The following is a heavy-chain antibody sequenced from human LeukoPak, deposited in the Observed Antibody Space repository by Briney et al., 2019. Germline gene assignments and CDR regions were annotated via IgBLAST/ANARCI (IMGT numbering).Heavy chain of an antibody. V-gene: IGHV4-34*01. J-gene: IGHJ5*02. D-gene: IGHD3-9*01. Sequence: SETLSLTCAVYGGSFSGYYWSWIRQPPGKGLEWIGEINHSGSTNYNPSHKSRVTLSVDTSKNQFSLKLSSVTAADTAVYYCARLASYYDILTGYLPVYWFDPWGQGTLVTVSS. CDR2: INHSGST. CDR1: GGSFSGYY. CDR3: ARLASYYDILTGYLPVYWFDP.